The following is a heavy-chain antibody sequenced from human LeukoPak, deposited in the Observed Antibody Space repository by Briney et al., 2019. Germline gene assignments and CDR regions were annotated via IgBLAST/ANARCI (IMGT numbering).Heavy chain of an antibody. CDR2: IRYDGSNK. J-gene: IGHJ4*02. D-gene: IGHD6-13*01. V-gene: IGHV3-30*02. CDR3: AKTANSSSWVYSHY. CDR1: GFTFSSYG. Sequence: GGSLRLSCAASGFTFSSYGMHWVRQAPGKGLEWVAFIRYDGSNKYYADSVKGRFTISRDNSKNTLYLQMNSLRAEDTAVYYCAKTANSSSWVYSHYWGQGTLVTVSS.